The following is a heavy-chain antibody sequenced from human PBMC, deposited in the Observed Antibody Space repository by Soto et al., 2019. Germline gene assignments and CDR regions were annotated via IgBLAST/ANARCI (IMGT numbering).Heavy chain of an antibody. CDR1: GYTFTSYG. CDR3: ASNYLYYYGSGNTNYYGMDV. CDR2: ISAYNGNT. V-gene: IGHV1-18*01. D-gene: IGHD3-10*01. J-gene: IGHJ6*02. Sequence: QVQLVQSGAEVKKPGASVKVSCKASGYTFTSYGISWVRQAPGQGLERMVWISAYNGNTNYAQKLQGRVTMTTDTSTSTAYMELRRLRSDDTAVYYCASNYLYYYGSGNTNYYGMDVWGQGTTVTVSS.